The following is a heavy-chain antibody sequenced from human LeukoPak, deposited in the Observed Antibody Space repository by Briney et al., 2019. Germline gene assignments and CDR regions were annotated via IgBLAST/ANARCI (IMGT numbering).Heavy chain of an antibody. CDR3: ARRVLLWFGEFRN. Sequence: SETLSLTCTVSGYSISSGYYWGWIRQPPGKGLEWIGSIYHSGSTYYNPSLKSRVTISVDTSKNQFSLKLSSVTAADTAVYYCARRVLLWFGEFRNWGQGTLVTVSS. D-gene: IGHD3-10*01. CDR2: IYHSGST. CDR1: GYSISSGYY. V-gene: IGHV4-38-2*02. J-gene: IGHJ4*02.